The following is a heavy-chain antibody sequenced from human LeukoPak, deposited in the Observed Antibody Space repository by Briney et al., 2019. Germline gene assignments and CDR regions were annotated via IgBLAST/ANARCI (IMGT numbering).Heavy chain of an antibody. CDR2: INPNRGGT. CDR3: ARVDYYDSSGYSPGFAP. CDR1: GYTFTGYY. J-gene: IGHJ5*02. V-gene: IGHV1-2*02. D-gene: IGHD3-22*01. Sequence: ASVKVSCKASGYTFTGYYMHGVRQALGQGLECRGWINPNRGGTNYAQKFQGRVTMTRDTSISTAYMELSRLRSDDTAVYYCARVDYYDSSGYSPGFAPWGQGTLVTVSS.